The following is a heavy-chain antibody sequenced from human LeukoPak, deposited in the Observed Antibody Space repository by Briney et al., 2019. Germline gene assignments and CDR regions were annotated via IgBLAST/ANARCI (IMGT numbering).Heavy chain of an antibody. V-gene: IGHV3-23*01. Sequence: PGGSLRLSCAASGFTFSSYAMSWVRQASGKGLEWVSTISGSGGSTYYADSVKGRFTISSDSSENTLYLQMNRLRADDTAVYYCAKPGYSSSWVFDYWGQGTLVTVSS. CDR1: GFTFSSYA. CDR2: ISGSGGST. D-gene: IGHD6-13*01. J-gene: IGHJ4*02. CDR3: AKPGYSSSWVFDY.